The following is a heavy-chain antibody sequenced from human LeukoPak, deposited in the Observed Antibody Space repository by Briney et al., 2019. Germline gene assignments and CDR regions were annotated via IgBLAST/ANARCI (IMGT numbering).Heavy chain of an antibody. D-gene: IGHD3-22*01. CDR3: AKGSYYDSSGSFYFDY. V-gene: IGHV3-23*01. Sequence: GRSLTLSCAASGFTVSDVYMSWVRQAPGKGLEWVSGISGSGDNTYYADSVKGRLTISRDNSKNTLYAQVNSLGTEDTAAYYCAKGSYYDSSGSFYFDYWGQGTLVTVSS. CDR1: GFTVSDVY. CDR2: ISGSGDNT. J-gene: IGHJ4*02.